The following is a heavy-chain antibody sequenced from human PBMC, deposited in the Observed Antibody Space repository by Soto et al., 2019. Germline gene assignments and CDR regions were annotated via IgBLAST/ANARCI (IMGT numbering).Heavy chain of an antibody. CDR2: ISYDGGNK. Sequence: QVQLVESGGGVVQPGRSLRLSCAASGFTFSMHWVRQAPGKGLEWVAVISYDGGNKYNADSVRGRFTISRDNSNNTLYLQMNSLRPEDTALYYCARDRFASSWSYFEYWGQGTLVTVSS. V-gene: IGHV3-30-3*01. CDR3: ARDRFASSWSYFEY. J-gene: IGHJ4*02. D-gene: IGHD6-13*01. CDR1: GFTFS.